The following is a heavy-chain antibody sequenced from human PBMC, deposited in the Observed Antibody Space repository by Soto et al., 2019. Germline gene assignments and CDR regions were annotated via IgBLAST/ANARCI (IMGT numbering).Heavy chain of an antibody. CDR3: ARGKGDRAVRDNWFDP. CDR2: LYYIGST. D-gene: IGHD3-10*01. V-gene: IGHV4-59*01. J-gene: IGHJ5*02. Sequence: QVQLQESGPGLVKPSETLSLTCTVSGGSISDYYWSWIRQPPGKRLEWIGYLYYIGSTNYNHSLKSRVTISVDTSKNQLSRRLTSVTAADTAVYVCARGKGDRAVRDNWFDPWGQGTLVTVSS. CDR1: GGSISDYY.